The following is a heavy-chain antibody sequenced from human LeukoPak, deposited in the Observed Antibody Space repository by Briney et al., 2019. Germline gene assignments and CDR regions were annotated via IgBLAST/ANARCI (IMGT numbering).Heavy chain of an antibody. Sequence: SETLSLTCAVYGGSFRVYYWSWIRQPPGKGREWIGYIYHSGSTYYNPSLKSRVTISLDRSKNHFSLKLTSVTAADTAVYYCARGPTIFGVVHFDYWGQGTLVTVSS. V-gene: IGHV4-34*01. D-gene: IGHD3-3*01. J-gene: IGHJ4*02. CDR3: ARGPTIFGVVHFDY. CDR2: IYHSGST. CDR1: GGSFRVYY.